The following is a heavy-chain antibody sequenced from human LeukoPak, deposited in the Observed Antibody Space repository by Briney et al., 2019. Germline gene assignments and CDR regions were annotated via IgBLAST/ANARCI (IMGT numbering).Heavy chain of an antibody. Sequence: PGGSLRLSCAASGFTFSSYSMNWVRQAPGKGLEWVSSISSSSSYIYYADSVKGRFTISRDNAKNTVYLQMNSLRDEDTAVYYCARFLMVTAGDYWGQGTPVTVSS. D-gene: IGHD2-21*02. J-gene: IGHJ4*02. V-gene: IGHV3-21*01. CDR2: ISSSSSYI. CDR1: GFTFSSYS. CDR3: ARFLMVTAGDY.